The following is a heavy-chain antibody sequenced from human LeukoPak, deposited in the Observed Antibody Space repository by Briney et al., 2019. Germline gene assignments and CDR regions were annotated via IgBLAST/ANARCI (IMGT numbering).Heavy chain of an antibody. V-gene: IGHV3-48*03. Sequence: GGSLRLSCAASGFTFSSYDMNWVRQAPGKGLEWVSYISSSGSTIYYADSVKGRFTISRDNAKNSLYLQMNSLRAEDTAVYYCARVGLLNWFDPWGQGTLVTVSS. CDR3: ARVGLLNWFDP. J-gene: IGHJ5*02. CDR1: GFTFSSYD. CDR2: ISSSGSTI.